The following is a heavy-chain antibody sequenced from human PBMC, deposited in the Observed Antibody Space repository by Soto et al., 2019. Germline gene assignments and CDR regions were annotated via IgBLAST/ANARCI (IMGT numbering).Heavy chain of an antibody. CDR3: ARDRSAYYYGSGSSFDY. J-gene: IGHJ4*02. CDR1: GYTFTSYG. Sequence: ASVKVSCKASGYTFTSYGISWVRQAPGQGLEWRGWISAYNGNTNYAQKLQGRVTMTTDTSTSTAYMELRSLRSDDTAVYYCARDRSAYYYGSGSSFDYWGQGTLVTVSS. V-gene: IGHV1-18*01. CDR2: ISAYNGNT. D-gene: IGHD3-10*01.